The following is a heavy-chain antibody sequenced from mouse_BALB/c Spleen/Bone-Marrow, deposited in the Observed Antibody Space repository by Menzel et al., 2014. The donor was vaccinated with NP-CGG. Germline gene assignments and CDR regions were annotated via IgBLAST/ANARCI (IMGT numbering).Heavy chain of an antibody. CDR1: GYTFTSYW. CDR3: TRKYGPLYYFDY. J-gene: IGHJ2*01. Sequence: QVQLQQSGAELVWPGASVKLSCKASGYTFTSYWINWVKQRPGQGLEWIGNIYPSDSYTNYNQKFKDKATLTVDKSSSTAYMQLSSPTSEDSAVYYCTRKYGPLYYFDYWGQGTTLTVSS. D-gene: IGHD2-10*02. CDR2: IYPSDSYT. V-gene: IGHV1-69*02.